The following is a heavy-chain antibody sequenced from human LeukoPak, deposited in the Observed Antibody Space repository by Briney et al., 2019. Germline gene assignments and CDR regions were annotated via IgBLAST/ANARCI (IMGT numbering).Heavy chain of an antibody. D-gene: IGHD4-17*01. CDR1: GGSISSYY. CDR2: IYYSGST. V-gene: IGHV4-59*08. Sequence: SSETLSLTCTVSGGSISSYYWSWIRQPPGEGLEWIGYIYYSGSTNYNPSLKSRVTISIDTSKNQFSLKLSSVTAADTAVYYCARGTTVTTPDYWGQGTLVTVSS. CDR3: ARGTTVTTPDY. J-gene: IGHJ4*02.